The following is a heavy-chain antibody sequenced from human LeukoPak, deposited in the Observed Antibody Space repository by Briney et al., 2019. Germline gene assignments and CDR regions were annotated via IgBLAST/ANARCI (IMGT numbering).Heavy chain of an antibody. J-gene: IGHJ4*02. CDR3: ARHWGSSGWGGY. D-gene: IGHD6-19*01. V-gene: IGHV4-39*01. CDR2: IYYSGST. CDR1: GGSISSSSYY. Sequence: PSETLSLTCTVSGGSISSSSYYWGWIRQPPGKGLEWIGSIYYSGSTYYNPSLKSRVTISVDTSKNQFPLKLSSVTAADAAVYYCARHWGSSGWGGYWGQGTLVTVSS.